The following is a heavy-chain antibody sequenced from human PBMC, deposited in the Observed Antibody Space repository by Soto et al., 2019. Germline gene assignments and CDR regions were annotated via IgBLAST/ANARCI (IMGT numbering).Heavy chain of an antibody. CDR1: GGSFSSYY. J-gene: IGHJ4*02. D-gene: IGHD2-2*01. CDR2: IYPSGST. V-gene: IGHV4-4*07. CDR3: ATGRSEVVPGALGT. Sequence: QVQLQESGPGLVKPSETLSLSCTVSGGSFSSYYCNWVRKSAGKGLEWIGRIYPSGSTTYNPSLRGRLTMSVEPSTNPFSLRLTSMTAADTAVYYCATGRSEVVPGALGTWGQGTPVTVSS.